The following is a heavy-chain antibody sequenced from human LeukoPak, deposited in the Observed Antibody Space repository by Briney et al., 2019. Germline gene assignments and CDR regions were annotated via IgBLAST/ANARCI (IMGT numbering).Heavy chain of an antibody. CDR3: AKGVTIFGVVIMGYFDY. CDR1: GFTFSSYG. D-gene: IGHD3-3*01. V-gene: IGHV3-30*02. CDR2: IRYDGSNK. Sequence: SAGSLRLSCAASGFTFSSYGMHWVRQAPGKGLEWVAFIRYDGSNKYYADSVKGRFTISRDNSKNTLYLQMNSLRTEDTAMYYCAKGVTIFGVVIMGYFDYWGQGTLVTVSS. J-gene: IGHJ4*02.